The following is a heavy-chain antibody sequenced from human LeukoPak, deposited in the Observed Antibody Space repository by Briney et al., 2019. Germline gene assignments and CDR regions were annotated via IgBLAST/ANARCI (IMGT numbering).Heavy chain of an antibody. CDR2: IYSGGST. Sequence: GGSLRLSCAASGFTVSSNYMSWVRQAPGKGLEWVSVIYSGGSTYYADSVKGRFTISRDNSKNTLYLQMNSLRAEDTAVYYCAKDRKGPLIQLWPTYYFDYWGQGTLVTVSS. CDR1: GFTVSSNY. CDR3: AKDRKGPLIQLWPTYYFDY. D-gene: IGHD5-18*01. V-gene: IGHV3-53*01. J-gene: IGHJ4*02.